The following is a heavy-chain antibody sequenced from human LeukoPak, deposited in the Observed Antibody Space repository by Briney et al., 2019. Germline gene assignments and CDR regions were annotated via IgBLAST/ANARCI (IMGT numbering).Heavy chain of an antibody. CDR2: INPNSGGT. J-gene: IGHJ6*02. CDR1: GYTFTSYY. Sequence: ASAKVSCKASGYTFTSYYMHWVRQAPGQGLEWMGWINPNSGGTNYAQKFQGRVTMTRDTSISTAYMELSRLRSDDTAVYYCASEYSSSSPYYYYYYGMDAWGQGTTVTVSS. CDR3: ASEYSSSSPYYYYYYGMDA. D-gene: IGHD6-6*01. V-gene: IGHV1-2*02.